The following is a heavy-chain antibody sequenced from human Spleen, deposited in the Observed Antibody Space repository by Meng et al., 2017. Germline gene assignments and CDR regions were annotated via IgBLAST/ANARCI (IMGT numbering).Heavy chain of an antibody. CDR1: GFTFSDYY. CDR3: ARHILWFGENAFDI. J-gene: IGHJ3*02. Sequence: GGSLRLSCAASGFTFSDYYMSWIRQAPGKGLEWVSYISSSGSTIYYADSVKGRFTISRDNAKNSLYLQMNSLRAEDTAVYYCARHILWFGENAFDIWGQGTMVTVSS. CDR2: ISSSGSTI. V-gene: IGHV3-11*04. D-gene: IGHD3-10*01.